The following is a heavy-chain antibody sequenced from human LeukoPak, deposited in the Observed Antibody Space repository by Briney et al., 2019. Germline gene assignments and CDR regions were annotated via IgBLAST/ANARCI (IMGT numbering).Heavy chain of an antibody. D-gene: IGHD3-3*01. CDR3: ANAGNSLYDFWSGYYRGADGGHFGY. J-gene: IGHJ4*02. Sequence: ASVKVSCKASGYTFTGYYMHWVRQAPGQGLEWMGWIDPNSGGTNYAQKFQGRVTMTRDTSISTAHMELSRLRSDDTAVYYCANAGNSLYDFWSGYYRGADGGHFGYWGQGTLVTVSS. CDR2: IDPNSGGT. V-gene: IGHV1-2*02. CDR1: GYTFTGYY.